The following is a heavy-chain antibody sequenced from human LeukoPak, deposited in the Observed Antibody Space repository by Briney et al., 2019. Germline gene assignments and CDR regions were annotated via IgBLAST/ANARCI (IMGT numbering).Heavy chain of an antibody. CDR3: ARGNGPGSFIIDY. J-gene: IGHJ4*02. Sequence: GGSLRLSCAASGFIFTSYSMNWVRQAPGKGLEWVSFIYSSSSSIHYADSVRGRFTISRENAKNLLYLQMNSLRAEDTAEYFCARGNGPGSFIIDYWGQGTLVAASS. D-gene: IGHD3-10*01. CDR2: IYSSSSSI. V-gene: IGHV3-48*01. CDR1: GFIFTSYS.